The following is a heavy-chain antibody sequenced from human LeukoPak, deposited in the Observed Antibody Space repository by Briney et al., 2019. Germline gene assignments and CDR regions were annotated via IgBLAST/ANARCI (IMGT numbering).Heavy chain of an antibody. CDR2: ISGSGGST. CDR1: GFTFSSYA. J-gene: IGHJ3*02. Sequence: GGSLRLSCAASGFTFSSYAMSWVRQAPGKGLEWVSAISGSGGSTSYAQKFQGRVTMTRDTSTSTVYMELSSLRSEDTAVYYCARDTAEEAFDIWGQGTMVTVSS. CDR3: ARDTAEEAFDI. V-gene: IGHV3-23*01. D-gene: IGHD4-17*01.